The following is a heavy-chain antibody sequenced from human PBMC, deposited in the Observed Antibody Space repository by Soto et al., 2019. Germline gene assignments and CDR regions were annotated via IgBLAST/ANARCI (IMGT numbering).Heavy chain of an antibody. CDR3: AREAYYDFWSGYYRINWFDP. CDR1: GYTFTNYY. J-gene: IGHJ5*02. D-gene: IGHD3-3*01. CDR2: IKCSGGET. Sequence: GASVKVCCTTSGYTFTNYYMHWVRQAPGQGLEWMGIIKCSGGETTYAQRFLGRVTMTSDTSTSTVYMEVSSLSSVTAADTAVYYCAREAYYDFWSGYYRINWFDPWGQGTLVTVSS. V-gene: IGHV1-46*01.